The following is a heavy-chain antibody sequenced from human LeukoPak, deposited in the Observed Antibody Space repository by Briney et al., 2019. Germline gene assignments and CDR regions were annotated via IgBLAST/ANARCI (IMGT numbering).Heavy chain of an antibody. D-gene: IGHD4/OR15-4a*01. V-gene: IGHV3-53*01. Sequence: GGSLRLSCAPSGVTVSSNYMSWVRQAPGKGLEWVSVIYSGGSTYYADSVKGRFTISRDNSKNTLYLQMNSLRAEDTAVYYCARLTMVLAFDIWGQGTMVTVSS. CDR3: ARLTMVLAFDI. CDR1: GVTVSSNY. J-gene: IGHJ3*02. CDR2: IYSGGST.